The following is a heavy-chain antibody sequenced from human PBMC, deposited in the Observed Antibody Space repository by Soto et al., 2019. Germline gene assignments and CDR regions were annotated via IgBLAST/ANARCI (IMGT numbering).Heavy chain of an antibody. J-gene: IGHJ4*02. Sequence: VKVSCNASGGTFSSYAISWVRQAPGQGLEWMGGIIPIFGTANYAQKFQGRVTITADESTSTAYMELSSLRSEDTAVYYCARGWVTAMAPFDYWGQGTLVTVSS. CDR1: GGTFSSYA. CDR3: ARGWVTAMAPFDY. V-gene: IGHV1-69*13. D-gene: IGHD5-18*01. CDR2: IIPIFGTA.